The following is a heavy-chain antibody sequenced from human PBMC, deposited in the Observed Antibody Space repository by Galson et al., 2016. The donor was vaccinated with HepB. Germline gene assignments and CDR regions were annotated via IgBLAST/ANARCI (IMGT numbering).Heavy chain of an antibody. Sequence: SLRLSCAASGSTVSSNCMSWVRQAPGKGLEWVSLICDGGSAYYTDSVKARFTISRDNSKNTLYLQMNNLRPEDTAVYFCAGDPPGVPDFALDVWGQGTTVTVSS. CDR3: AGDPPGVPDFALDV. V-gene: IGHV3-66*01. CDR2: ICDGGSA. CDR1: GSTVSSNC. D-gene: IGHD3-10*01. J-gene: IGHJ6*02.